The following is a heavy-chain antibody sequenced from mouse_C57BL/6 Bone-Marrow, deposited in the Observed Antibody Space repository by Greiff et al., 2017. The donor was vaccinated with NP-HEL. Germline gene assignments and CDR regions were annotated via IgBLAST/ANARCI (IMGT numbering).Heavy chain of an antibody. J-gene: IGHJ2*01. CDR1: GFSFNTYA. V-gene: IGHV10-1*01. CDR2: IRSKSNNYAT. Sequence: EVKLVESGGGLVQPKGSLKLSCAASGFSFNTYAMNWVRQAPGKGLEWVARIRSKSNNYATYYADSVKDRFTISRDDSESMLYLQMNNLKTEDTAMYYCVRHAHLDGLDYWGQGTTLTVSS. CDR3: VRHAHLDGLDY.